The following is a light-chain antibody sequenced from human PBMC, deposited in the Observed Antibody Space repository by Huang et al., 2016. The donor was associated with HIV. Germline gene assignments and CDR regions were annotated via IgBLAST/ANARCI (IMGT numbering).Light chain of an antibody. CDR1: QDISSY. CDR2: DAA. V-gene: IGKV3-11*01. J-gene: IGKJ2*01. Sequence: EIVLTQSPATLSLSPGERATLSCRASQDISSYLAWYRQKPGQAPRLLIYDAANRATGIPARFSGSGSGTDFALTISSLEPEDFAVYYCQQRSNWLLYTFGQGTKLEIK. CDR3: QQRSNWLLYT.